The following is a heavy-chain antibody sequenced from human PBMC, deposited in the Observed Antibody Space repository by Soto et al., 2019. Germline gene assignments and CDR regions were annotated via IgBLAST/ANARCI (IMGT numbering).Heavy chain of an antibody. J-gene: IGHJ4*02. CDR3: TTDLIIGVRPGIDY. Sequence: PGGSLRLSCAASGFTFSNAWMTWVRQAPGKGLEWVGRIKGKTQGGTTDYAAPLKGRITISRDDSKNMVYLQVNSLTTEDTAVYYCTTDLIIGVRPGIDYWGQGTLVTVSS. D-gene: IGHD2-2*01. CDR2: IKGKTQGGTT. V-gene: IGHV3-15*01. CDR1: GFTFSNAW.